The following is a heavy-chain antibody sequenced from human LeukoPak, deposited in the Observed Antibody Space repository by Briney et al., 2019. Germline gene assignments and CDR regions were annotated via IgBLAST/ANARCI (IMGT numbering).Heavy chain of an antibody. Sequence: SETLSLTCTVSGDSISSYYWSWIRQSPGKGLEWIGYIYYSGTTNYNPSLMSRVTMSVDTSKNQFSLKLSSVTAADTAVYYCARRGRYFDYWGQGTLVTVSS. CDR1: GDSISSYY. CDR2: IYYSGTT. V-gene: IGHV4-59*08. J-gene: IGHJ4*02. D-gene: IGHD3-10*01. CDR3: ARRGRYFDY.